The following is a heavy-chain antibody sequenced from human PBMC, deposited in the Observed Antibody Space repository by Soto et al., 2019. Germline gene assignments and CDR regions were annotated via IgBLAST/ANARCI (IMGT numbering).Heavy chain of an antibody. Sequence: GSVKLSCAASGCTCISYSMNWVRQAQGKGLEWVSSISSSSSYIYYADSVKGRFTISRDNAKNSLYLQMNSLRAEDTAVYYCARFTHYPWYSSSWYNDYWGPGTLVTVSP. CDR2: ISSSSSYI. D-gene: IGHD6-13*01. CDR3: ARFTHYPWYSSSWYNDY. J-gene: IGHJ4*02. CDR1: GCTCISYS. V-gene: IGHV3-21*01.